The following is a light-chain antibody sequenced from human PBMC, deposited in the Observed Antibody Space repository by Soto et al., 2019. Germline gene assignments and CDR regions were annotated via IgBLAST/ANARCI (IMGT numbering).Light chain of an antibody. J-gene: IGLJ1*01. CDR1: SSNIGNNY. CDR3: GTWDSGLSAGV. Sequence: QSALTQPPSVSAAPGQKVTISCSGSSSNIGNNYVSWYQQLPGTAPKLLIYENNKRPSGIPDRFSGSKSGTSATLGITGLQTGDEADYYCGTWDSGLSAGVFGTGTKVT. V-gene: IGLV1-51*02. CDR2: ENN.